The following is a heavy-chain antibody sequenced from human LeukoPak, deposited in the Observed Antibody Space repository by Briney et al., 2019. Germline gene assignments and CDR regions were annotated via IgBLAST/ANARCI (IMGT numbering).Heavy chain of an antibody. CDR3: ARVAYGRYFDWPYNWFDP. Sequence: PSQTLSLTCTVSGGSISSGDYYWSWIRQPPGKGLEWIGSIYYSGSTYYNPSLKSRVTISVDTSKNQFSLKLSSVTAADTAVYYCARVAYGRYFDWPYNWFDPWGQGTLVTVSS. D-gene: IGHD3-9*01. CDR1: GGSISSGDYY. V-gene: IGHV4-39*07. CDR2: IYYSGST. J-gene: IGHJ5*02.